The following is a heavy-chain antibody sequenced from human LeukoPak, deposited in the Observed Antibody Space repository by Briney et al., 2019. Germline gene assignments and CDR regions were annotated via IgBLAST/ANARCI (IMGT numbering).Heavy chain of an antibody. CDR3: ASRSGSYYRADY. V-gene: IGHV4-34*01. D-gene: IGHD1-26*01. Sequence: ASETLSLTCAVYGGSFSGYYWSWIRQPPGKGLEWIGEINHSGSTNYNPSLKSRVTISVDTSKNQFSLRLTSVTAADTAVYYCASRSGSYYRADYWGQGTLVTVSS. J-gene: IGHJ4*02. CDR1: GGSFSGYY. CDR2: INHSGST.